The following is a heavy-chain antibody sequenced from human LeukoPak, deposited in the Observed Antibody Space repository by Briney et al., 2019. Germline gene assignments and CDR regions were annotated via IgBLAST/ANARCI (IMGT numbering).Heavy chain of an antibody. D-gene: IGHD3-9*01. CDR1: GFTFSSYS. J-gene: IGHJ4*02. Sequence: GGSLRLSCAASGFTFSSYSMNWVRQAPGRGLEWVSYISSSTINYADSVKGRFTLSRDNAKNSLYLQMNSLRAEDTAVYYCARGYFDWSSTRVFGYWGQGTLVTVSS. V-gene: IGHV3-48*01. CDR3: ARGYFDWSSTRVFGY. CDR2: ISSSTI.